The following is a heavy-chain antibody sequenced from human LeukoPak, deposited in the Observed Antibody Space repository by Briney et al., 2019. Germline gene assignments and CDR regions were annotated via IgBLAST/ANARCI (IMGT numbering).Heavy chain of an antibody. CDR1: GFIFKDTG. CDR2: IKSKPSGGTI. D-gene: IGHD1-7*01. Sequence: TGGSLRLSCAASGFIFKDTGMHWVRQVPGKGLEWVGHIKSKPSGGTIDYAAPVKGRFTISRDDSKSTLYLQMNSLKIEDTAVYYCTTDEDWNYARKDVWGQGATVIVSS. J-gene: IGHJ6*02. CDR3: TTDEDWNYARKDV. V-gene: IGHV3-15*07.